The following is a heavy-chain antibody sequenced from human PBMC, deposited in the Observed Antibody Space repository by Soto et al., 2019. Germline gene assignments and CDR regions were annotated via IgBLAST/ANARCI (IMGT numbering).Heavy chain of an antibody. Sequence: GGSLRLSCAASGFTFSSYSMNWVRQAPGKGLEWVSYISSSSSTIYYADSVEGRFTISRDNAKNSLYLQMNSLRAEDTAVYYCARDLGSGSYYNVGPNWFDPWGQGTLVTVSS. CDR3: ARDLGSGSYYNVGPNWFDP. J-gene: IGHJ5*02. V-gene: IGHV3-48*01. D-gene: IGHD3-10*01. CDR2: ISSSSSTI. CDR1: GFTFSSYS.